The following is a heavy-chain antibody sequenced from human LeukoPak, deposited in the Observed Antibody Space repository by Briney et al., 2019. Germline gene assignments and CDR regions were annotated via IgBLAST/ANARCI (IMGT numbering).Heavy chain of an antibody. CDR3: AKYTLLLGIDY. V-gene: IGHV3-30*02. D-gene: IGHD2/OR15-2a*01. CDR1: GFTFSRYG. CDR2: IRYDGSKK. Sequence: GGSLRLSCAAFGFTFSRYGMHWVRQAPGKGLEWVAFIRYDGSKKYYADSVKGRFTISRDNSKNTLYLQMNSLRAEDTAVYYCAKYTLLLGIDYWGQGTLVTVSS. J-gene: IGHJ4*02.